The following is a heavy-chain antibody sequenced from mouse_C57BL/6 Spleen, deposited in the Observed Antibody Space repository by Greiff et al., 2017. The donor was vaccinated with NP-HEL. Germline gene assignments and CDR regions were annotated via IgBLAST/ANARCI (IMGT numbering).Heavy chain of an antibody. CDR1: GYTFTDYE. J-gene: IGHJ4*01. CDR2: IDPETGGT. D-gene: IGHD2-3*01. V-gene: IGHV1-15*01. Sequence: VKLQQSGAELVRPGASVTLSCKASGYTFTDYEMHWVKQTPVHGLEWIGAIDPETGGTAYNQKFKGKAILTADKSSSTAYMELRSLTSEDSAVYYCTRGGDGYQGAMDYWGQGTSVTVSS. CDR3: TRGGDGYQGAMDY.